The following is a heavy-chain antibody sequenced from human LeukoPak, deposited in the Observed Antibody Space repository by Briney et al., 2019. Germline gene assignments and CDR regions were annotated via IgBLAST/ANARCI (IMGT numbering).Heavy chain of an antibody. D-gene: IGHD7-27*01. V-gene: IGHV3-11*04. CDR1: GFTFSDYY. CDR2: ISNSGSSI. J-gene: IGHJ4*02. CDR3: GRGHWGLDY. Sequence: GGSLTLSCAASGFTFSDYYLSWIRQAPGKGLEWVSYISNSGSSIYYADSVKGRFTTSRDNTKSSLHLQMNSLRAEDTAVYYCGRGHWGLDYWGQGALVTVSS.